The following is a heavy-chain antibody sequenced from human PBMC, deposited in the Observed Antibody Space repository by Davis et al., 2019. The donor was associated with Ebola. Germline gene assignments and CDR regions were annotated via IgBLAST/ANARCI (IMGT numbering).Heavy chain of an antibody. V-gene: IGHV4-39*01. CDR2: IYYSGST. J-gene: IGHJ6*02. D-gene: IGHD2-2*01. CDR3: ARLGGIVVVPAAPRYYYGMDV. CDR1: GGSISSSSYY. Sequence: SETLSLTCNVSGGSISSSSYYWGWIRQPPGKGLEWIGSIYYSGSTYYNPSLKSRVTISVDTSKNQFSLKLSSVTAADTAVYYCARLGGIVVVPAAPRYYYGMDVWGQGTTVTVSS.